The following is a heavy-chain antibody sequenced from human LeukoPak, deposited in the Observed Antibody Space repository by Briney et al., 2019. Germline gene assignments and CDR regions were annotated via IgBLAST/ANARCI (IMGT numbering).Heavy chain of an antibody. V-gene: IGHV3-74*01. D-gene: IGHD1-26*01. J-gene: IGHJ4*02. CDR2: INSDGSSI. CDR1: GFTFGTDW. Sequence: SGGSLRLSCAASGFTFGTDWMNWVRQAPGKGLVWVSRINSDGSSISYADSVKGRFTISRDNAKNTLYLQMNSLRDEDTAVYYCGGGGYLLDYWGQGTLVTVSS. CDR3: GGGGYLLDY.